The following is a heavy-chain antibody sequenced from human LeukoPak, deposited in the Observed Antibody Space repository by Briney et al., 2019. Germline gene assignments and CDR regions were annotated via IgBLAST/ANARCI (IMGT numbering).Heavy chain of an antibody. V-gene: IGHV1-18*01. Sequence: ASVKVSCKASGYTFTNRGISWVRQAPGQGLEWMGWISTYTGDTNFAQNFQGRVTLTTDTTTSTAYMELRSLRSDDTAVYYFARESGGNTMAGDYWGQGTLVTVSS. CDR1: GYTFTNRG. D-gene: IGHD2-15*01. CDR2: ISTYTGDT. J-gene: IGHJ4*02. CDR3: ARESGGNTMAGDY.